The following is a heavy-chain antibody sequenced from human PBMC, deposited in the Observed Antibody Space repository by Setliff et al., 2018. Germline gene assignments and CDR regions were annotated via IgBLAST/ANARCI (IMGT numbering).Heavy chain of an antibody. J-gene: IGHJ4*02. CDR1: GYRFTPFG. CDR2: ISADNYKTNHLERFTADDGKT. Sequence: ASVKVSCKASGYRFTPFGISWVRQAPGQGLEWMGWISADNYKTNHLERFTADDGKTKYVQKFQGRVTMTTDTSTRTTYMELRSLRSDDTAVYYCARDTYNSEWYGQRSFDFWGQGSLVTVSS. V-gene: IGHV1-18*01. D-gene: IGHD6-25*01. CDR3: ARDTYNSEWYGQRSFDF.